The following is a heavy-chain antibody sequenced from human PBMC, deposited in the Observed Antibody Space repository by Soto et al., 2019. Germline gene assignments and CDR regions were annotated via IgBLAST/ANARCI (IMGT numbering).Heavy chain of an antibody. D-gene: IGHD3-22*01. Sequence: SETLSLTCAVNGGSFSGYYWSWIGQPPGKGLEWIGEINHSGSTNYNPSLKSRVTISVDTSKNQFSLKLSSVTAADTAVYYCAREGYYYDSGEAFDIWGQGTMVT. CDR3: AREGYYYDSGEAFDI. CDR1: GGSFSGYY. V-gene: IGHV4-34*01. CDR2: INHSGST. J-gene: IGHJ3*02.